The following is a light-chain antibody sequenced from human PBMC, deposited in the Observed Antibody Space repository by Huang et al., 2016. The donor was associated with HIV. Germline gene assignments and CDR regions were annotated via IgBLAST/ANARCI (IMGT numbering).Light chain of an antibody. CDR1: QSIGKN. CDR2: GVS. Sequence: VMTQSPVTLSVSPGENATLSCRASQSIGKNLSLSQQRPGQPPSLLIYGVSSRGPGTPARFNGSVSGTEFSLTITSLQSEDFTVYYCQQYNVWPYTFGQGTTLEIK. J-gene: IGKJ2*01. CDR3: QQYNVWPYT. V-gene: IGKV3-15*01.